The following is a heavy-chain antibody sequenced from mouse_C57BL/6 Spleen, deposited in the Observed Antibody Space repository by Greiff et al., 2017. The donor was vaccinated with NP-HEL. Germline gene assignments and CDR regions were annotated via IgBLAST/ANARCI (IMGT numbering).Heavy chain of an antibody. D-gene: IGHD2-3*01. V-gene: IGHV2-2*01. CDR3: ARNFNDGYYWFAY. CDR2: IWSGGST. Sequence: VKLVESGPGLVQPSQSLSITCTVSGFSLTSYGVHWVRQSPGKGLEWLGVIWSGGSTDYNAAFISRLSISKDNSKSQVFFKMNSLQADDTAIYYCARNFNDGYYWFAYWGQGTLVTVSA. CDR1: GFSLTSYG. J-gene: IGHJ3*01.